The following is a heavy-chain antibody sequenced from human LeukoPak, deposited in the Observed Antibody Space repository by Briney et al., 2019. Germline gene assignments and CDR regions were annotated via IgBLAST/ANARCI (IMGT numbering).Heavy chain of an antibody. J-gene: IGHJ5*01. V-gene: IGHV3-30*18. D-gene: IGHD2-21*02. CDR2: IAYDENHK. CDR3: AKESHYGTMTAILYIWFDS. CDR1: GFTLSRYG. Sequence: GGCLRLSCVASGFTLSRYGMHWVRQAPGKGLEWVAAIAYDENHKYFVDSVKGRFSMSRDNSKNTLYLQMDSLRAEDTALYYCAKESHYGTMTAILYIWFDSWGQRTVVT.